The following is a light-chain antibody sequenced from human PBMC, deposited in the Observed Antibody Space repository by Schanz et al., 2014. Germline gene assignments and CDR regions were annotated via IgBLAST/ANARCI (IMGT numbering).Light chain of an antibody. V-gene: IGLV7-43*01. Sequence: QTVVTQEPSLTVSPGGTVTLSCASSTGEVTSGFYASWFQQKPGQPPRALVYSTAAKYSWTPARISGSVLGGKAALTLSGVLPEDEADYFCLLYDGGVGVFGGGTKLTVL. J-gene: IGLJ3*02. CDR1: TGEVTSGFY. CDR2: STA. CDR3: LLYDGGVGV.